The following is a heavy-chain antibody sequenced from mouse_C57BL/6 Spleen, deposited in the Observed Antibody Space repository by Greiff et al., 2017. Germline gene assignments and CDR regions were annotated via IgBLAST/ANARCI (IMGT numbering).Heavy chain of an antibody. J-gene: IGHJ3*01. D-gene: IGHD1-1*01. CDR1: GFTFSSYA. CDR2: ISDGGSYT. V-gene: IGHV5-4*01. Sequence: EVQLQESGGGLVKPGGSLKLSCAASGFTFSSYAMSWVRQTPEKRLEWVATISDGGSYTYYPDNVKGRFNISRDNAKNNLYLQMSHLKSEDTAMYYCAREGYGSSYWFAYWGQGTLVTVSA. CDR3: AREGYGSSYWFAY.